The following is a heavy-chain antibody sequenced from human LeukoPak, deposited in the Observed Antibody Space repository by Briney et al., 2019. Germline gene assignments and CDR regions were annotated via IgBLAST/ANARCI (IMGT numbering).Heavy chain of an antibody. J-gene: IGHJ4*02. CDR1: GFIFSSYG. D-gene: IGHD6-13*01. CDR3: AKSLSGWWTPGLDY. CDR2: ISYDGTDK. Sequence: GGSLRLSCVASGFIFSSYGINWVRQAPGKGLEWVAVISYDGTDKYYTDSVKGRFTISRDRSTNTVSLEMNSLRPEDTAVYYWAKSLSGWWTPGLDYLGQGTLVTVSS. V-gene: IGHV3-30*18.